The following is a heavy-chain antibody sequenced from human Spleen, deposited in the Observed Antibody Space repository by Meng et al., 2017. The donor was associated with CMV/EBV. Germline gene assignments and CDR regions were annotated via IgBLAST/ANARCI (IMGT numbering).Heavy chain of an antibody. Sequence: FDSYGRSWVRQAPGKGLEWVSGISWNGGSTGYADSVKGRFTISRDNAKNSLYLQMNSLRAEDTAFYYCARGWGAKYCSTTSCYTTDYWGQGTLVTVSS. J-gene: IGHJ4*02. CDR2: ISWNGGST. CDR3: ARGWGAKYCSTTSCYTTDY. D-gene: IGHD2-2*02. V-gene: IGHV3-20*03. CDR1: FDSYG.